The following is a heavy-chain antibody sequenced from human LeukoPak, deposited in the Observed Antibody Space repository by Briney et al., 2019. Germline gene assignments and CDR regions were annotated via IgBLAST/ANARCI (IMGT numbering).Heavy chain of an antibody. CDR1: GFTFSSYG. CDR2: INNDGSYA. CDR3: ARDRPHNWFDP. V-gene: IGHV3-74*01. J-gene: IGHJ5*02. Sequence: GGSLRLSCAASGFTFSSYGMHWVRQAPGKGLEWVSWINNDGSYAVYADSVRARFTISRDNAKNTLYLQMNSLRPEDTAVYYCARDRPHNWFDPWGQGTLVTASS.